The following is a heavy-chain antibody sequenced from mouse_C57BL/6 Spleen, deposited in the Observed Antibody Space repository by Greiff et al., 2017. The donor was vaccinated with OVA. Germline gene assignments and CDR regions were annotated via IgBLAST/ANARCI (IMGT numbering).Heavy chain of an antibody. CDR1: GYSFTGYY. V-gene: IGHV1-42*01. D-gene: IGHD1-1*01. CDR2: INPSTGGT. Sequence: DVKLQESGPELVKPGASVKISCKASGYSFTGYYMNWVKQSPEKSLEWIGEINPSTGGTTYNQKFKAKATLTVDKSSSTAYMQLKSLTSEDSAVYYCARITTVSYFDYWGQGTTLTVSS. J-gene: IGHJ2*01. CDR3: ARITTVSYFDY.